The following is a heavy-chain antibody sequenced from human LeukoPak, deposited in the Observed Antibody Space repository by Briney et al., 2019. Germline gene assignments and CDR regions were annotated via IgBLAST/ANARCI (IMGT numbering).Heavy chain of an antibody. CDR2: VYYSGST. CDR3: ARGGASSRYFNS. Sequence: SETLSLTCTVSGGSISSYYWSWIRQPPGKGLEWIGYVYYSGSTTYNPSLRSRVTISVDTSKNKFSLRLSSVTAADTAVYYCARGGASSRYFNSWGPGTLVTVSS. V-gene: IGHV4-59*08. CDR1: GGSISSYY. J-gene: IGHJ4*02. D-gene: IGHD6-13*01.